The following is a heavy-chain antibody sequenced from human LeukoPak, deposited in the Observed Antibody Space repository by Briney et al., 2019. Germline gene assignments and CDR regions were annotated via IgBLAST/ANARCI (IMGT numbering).Heavy chain of an antibody. CDR1: GGTFSSYA. CDR2: IIPIFGTA. J-gene: IGHJ3*02. Sequence: ASVKVSCKASGGTFSSYATSWVRQAPGQGLEWMGGIIPIFGTANYAQKFQGRVTITADESTSTAYMELSSLRSEDTAVYYCARDPTEYYDFWSGYAVSRDAFDIWGQGTMVTVSS. CDR3: ARDPTEYYDFWSGYAVSRDAFDI. V-gene: IGHV1-69*13. D-gene: IGHD3-3*01.